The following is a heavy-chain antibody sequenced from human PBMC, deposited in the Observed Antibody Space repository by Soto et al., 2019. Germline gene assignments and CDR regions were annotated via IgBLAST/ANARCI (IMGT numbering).Heavy chain of an antibody. CDR1: GGSVSSASYY. D-gene: IGHD3-9*01. CDR2: IYYSGST. J-gene: IGHJ5*02. V-gene: IGHV4-61*01. Sequence: PSETLSLTCTVSGGSVSSASYYWSWIRQRPGKGLEWIGYIYYSGSTNYNPSLKSRVTISVDTSKNQFSLRLSSVTAADTAVYYCAATYYDILTGYDRFDPWGQGTLVTVSS. CDR3: AATYYDILTGYDRFDP.